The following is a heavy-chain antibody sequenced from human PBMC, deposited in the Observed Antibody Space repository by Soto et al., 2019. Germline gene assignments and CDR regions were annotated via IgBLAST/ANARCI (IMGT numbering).Heavy chain of an antibody. D-gene: IGHD2-15*01. CDR1: GYSFTGYG. Sequence: QVQLVQSGAEVKKPGASVKVSCNASGYSFTGYGITWVRQAPGQGLEWMGWISTNNGNTNYAQNLQGRVTMTTDTSTSTAYMELRSLRSDDTAVYYCARVVVCANYNWFDPWGQGTQVTVSS. CDR3: ARVVVCANYNWFDP. CDR2: ISTNNGNT. V-gene: IGHV1-18*01. J-gene: IGHJ5*02.